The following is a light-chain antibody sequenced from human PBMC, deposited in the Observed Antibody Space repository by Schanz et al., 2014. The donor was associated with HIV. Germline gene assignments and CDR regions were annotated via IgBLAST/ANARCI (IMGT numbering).Light chain of an antibody. CDR3: QHYGSS. CDR2: GAS. V-gene: IGKV3-20*01. CDR1: QTVSNGY. J-gene: IGKJ3*01. Sequence: EIVLTQSPGTLSLSLGERATLSCRASQTVSNGYLAWFQQKPGQAPRLLIYGASIRATGIPDRFSGSGSGTEFTLTISSLQSEDFAVYYCQHYGSSFGPGTKVDIK.